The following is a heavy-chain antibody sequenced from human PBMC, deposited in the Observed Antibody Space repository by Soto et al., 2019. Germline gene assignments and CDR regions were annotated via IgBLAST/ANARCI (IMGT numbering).Heavy chain of an antibody. Sequence: GSLRLSCGGSGFTFSNAWMNWVRQAPGKGLEWVGRIKSKSDGETTDYATPVKGRFTISRDDSKNMLYLQLSRLTSEDTAVYYCARSYHTYYFDYWGRGTLVTVSS. CDR1: GFTFSNAW. D-gene: IGHD1-26*01. CDR3: ARSYHTYYFDY. V-gene: IGHV3-15*07. J-gene: IGHJ4*01. CDR2: IKSKSDGETT.